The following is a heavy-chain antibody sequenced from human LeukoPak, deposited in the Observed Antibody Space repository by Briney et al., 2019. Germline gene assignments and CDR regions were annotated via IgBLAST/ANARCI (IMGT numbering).Heavy chain of an antibody. CDR3: AKELDTMFFDY. CDR1: GFTFSSHL. CDR2: AGWAGGTT. J-gene: IGHJ4*02. D-gene: IGHD5-18*01. V-gene: IGHV3-43*01. Sequence: GGSLRLSCAASGFTFSSHLMHWVRQAPGKGLEWVSLAGWAGGTTYYSDSVRGRFTISRDSGKNSVYLQMNSLTTDDTAFYFCAKELDTMFFDYWGQGALVTVSS.